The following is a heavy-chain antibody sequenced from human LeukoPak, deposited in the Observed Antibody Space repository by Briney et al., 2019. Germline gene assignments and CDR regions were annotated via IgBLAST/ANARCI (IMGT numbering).Heavy chain of an antibody. Sequence: ASVKVSCKASGYTFTSYYMHWVRQAPGQGLEWMGWINPNSGGTNYAQKFQGRVTMTRDTSISTAYMELSRLRSDDTAVYYCARDRGIAVAGRYNWFDPWGQGTLVTVSS. CDR3: ARDRGIAVAGRYNWFDP. CDR1: GYTFTSYY. V-gene: IGHV1-2*02. D-gene: IGHD6-19*01. J-gene: IGHJ5*02. CDR2: INPNSGGT.